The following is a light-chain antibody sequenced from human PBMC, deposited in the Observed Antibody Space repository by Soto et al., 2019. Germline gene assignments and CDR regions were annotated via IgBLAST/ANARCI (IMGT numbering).Light chain of an antibody. J-gene: IGKJ1*01. CDR2: GAS. V-gene: IGKV1-8*01. CDR1: QGVGRY. Sequence: AIRMTQSPSSLSASAGDRVAIACRASQGVGRYLAWYQQKPGQAPKLLIYGASTLQSGVPSRFSGGGSGTDFTLTISCLQSEAFATYYCQHYKNYPWTFGQGTKVEIK. CDR3: QHYKNYPWT.